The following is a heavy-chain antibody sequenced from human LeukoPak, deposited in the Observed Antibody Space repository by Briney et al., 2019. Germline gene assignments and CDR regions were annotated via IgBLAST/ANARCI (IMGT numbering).Heavy chain of an antibody. J-gene: IGHJ4*02. CDR3: AKDGAWLRFDD. D-gene: IGHD5-12*01. CDR2: ISPGGPT. V-gene: IGHV3-23*01. CDR1: GFTFSSSW. Sequence: PGGSLRLSCAASGFTFSSSWMTWVRQAPGKGLEWVSGISPGGPTYYADSVKGRFTISRDDSKNTLYLQMRNLRADDTAVYYCAKDGAWLRFDDWGQGILVTVSS.